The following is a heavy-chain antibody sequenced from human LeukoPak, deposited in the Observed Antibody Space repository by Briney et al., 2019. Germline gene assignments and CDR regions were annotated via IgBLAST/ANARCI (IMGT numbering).Heavy chain of an antibody. CDR1: GYTFTGYY. J-gene: IGHJ5*02. D-gene: IGHD3-22*01. CDR3: ARGHSSGYFHWFDP. CDR2: INPNSGGT. Sequence: ASVKVSCKASGYTFTGYYMHWVRPAPGQGLEWMGWINPNSGGTNYAQKFQGRVTMTRDTSISTAYMELSRWRSRDTAVYYCARGHSSGYFHWFDPWGQGTLVTVSS. V-gene: IGHV1-2*02.